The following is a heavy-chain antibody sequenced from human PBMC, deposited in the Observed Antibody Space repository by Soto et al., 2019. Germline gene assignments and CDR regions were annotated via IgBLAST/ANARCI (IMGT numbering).Heavy chain of an antibody. CDR3: AGGHKLALGFAY. CDR2: IYYSGST. CDR1: GGSISSYY. J-gene: IGHJ4*02. V-gene: IGHV4-59*01. Sequence: SETLSLTCTVSGGSISSYYWSWIRQPPGKGLEWIGYIYYSGSTNYHPSLKSRVTISVDTSKNQFSLKLSSVTAADTAVFSWAGGHKLALGFAYWGQGTLDPVSP. D-gene: IGHD5-18*01.